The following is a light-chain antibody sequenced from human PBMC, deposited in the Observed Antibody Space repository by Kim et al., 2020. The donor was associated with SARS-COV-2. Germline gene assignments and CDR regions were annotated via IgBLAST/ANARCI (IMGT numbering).Light chain of an antibody. CDR2: DAF. CDR1: QSVGGW. Sequence: DIQMTQSPTTLSAYVGDRVSISCRASQSVGGWLAWYQQKPGRAPKVLIYDAFSLESGVPSRFSGSGSGTEFTLTISSLQAEDFATYYCQKYDNYPWTFGQGTKVDIK. J-gene: IGKJ1*01. CDR3: QKYDNYPWT. V-gene: IGKV1-5*01.